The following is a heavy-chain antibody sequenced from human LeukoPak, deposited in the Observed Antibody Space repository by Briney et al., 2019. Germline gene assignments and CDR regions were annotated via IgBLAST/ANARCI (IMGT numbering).Heavy chain of an antibody. V-gene: IGHV3-11*01. CDR2: ISSSGSTI. D-gene: IGHD1-26*01. J-gene: IGHJ4*02. Sequence: GGSLRLSCAASGFTFSDYYMSWIRQAPGKGLEWVSYISSSGSTIYYADSVKGRFTISRDNAKNSLYLQMNSLRAEGTAVYYCARLPVGWLQSSGFDYWGQGTLVTVSS. CDR3: ARLPVGWLQSSGFDY. CDR1: GFTFSDYY.